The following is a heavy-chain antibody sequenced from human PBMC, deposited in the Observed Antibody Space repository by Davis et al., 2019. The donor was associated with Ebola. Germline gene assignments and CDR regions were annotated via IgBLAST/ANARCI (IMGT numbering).Heavy chain of an antibody. CDR1: AYSFPSYW. Sequence: PGGSLRLSCKGSAYSFPSYWIGWVRQMPGKGLEWMGIIYPGDSDTRYSPSFQGQVTISADKSISTAYLQWSSLKASDTAMYYCARLGGNDYGDYRDAFDIWGQGTMVTVSS. CDR3: ARLGGNDYGDYRDAFDI. J-gene: IGHJ3*02. V-gene: IGHV5-51*01. CDR2: IYPGDSDT. D-gene: IGHD4-17*01.